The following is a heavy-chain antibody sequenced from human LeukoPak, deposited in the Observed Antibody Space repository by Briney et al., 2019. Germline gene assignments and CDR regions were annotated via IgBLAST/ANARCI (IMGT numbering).Heavy chain of an antibody. CDR1: GYTFTSYG. J-gene: IGHJ4*02. CDR3: ARDYYDSSGYDY. D-gene: IGHD3-22*01. CDR2: IIPIFGTA. V-gene: IGHV1-69*13. Sequence: SVKVSCKASGYTFTSYGISWVRQAPGQGLEWMGGIIPIFGTANYAQKFQGRVTITADESTSTAYMELSSLRSEDTAVYYCARDYYDSSGYDYWGQGTLVTVSS.